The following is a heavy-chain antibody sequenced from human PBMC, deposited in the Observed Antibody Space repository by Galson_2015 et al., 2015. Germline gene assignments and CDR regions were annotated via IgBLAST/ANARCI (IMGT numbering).Heavy chain of an antibody. J-gene: IGHJ4*02. CDR1: GYTFTGYY. V-gene: IGHV1-2*06. Sequence: QYGAEVKKPGESLKISCTASGYTFTGYYMHWVRQAPGQGLEWMGRINPNSGGTNYAQKFKGRVTMTSDTSISTAYMELSRLRSEDAAVYYCARASQYCSRASCPSNYWGQGTLVTVSS. D-gene: IGHD2-2*01. CDR2: INPNSGGT. CDR3: ARASQYCSRASCPSNY.